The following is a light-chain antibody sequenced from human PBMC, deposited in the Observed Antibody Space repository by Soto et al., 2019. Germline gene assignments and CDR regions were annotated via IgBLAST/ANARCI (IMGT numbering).Light chain of an antibody. J-gene: IGKJ1*01. CDR2: DAS. V-gene: IGKV3D-20*01. CDR1: QSVDSSY. CDR3: QQYGTSPWT. Sequence: EIVLTQSPATLSLSPGERATLSCGASQSVDSSYLAWYQQKPGLAPRLLIYDASRRATGIPDRFSGGGSGTDFTLAISRLEPEDFAVYYCQQYGTSPWTFGQGTKVEIK.